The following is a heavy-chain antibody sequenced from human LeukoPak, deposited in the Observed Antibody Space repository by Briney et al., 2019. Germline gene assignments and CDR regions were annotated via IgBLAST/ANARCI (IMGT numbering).Heavy chain of an antibody. D-gene: IGHD2-2*01. CDR1: GFTFSSYA. Sequence: PGGSLRLSCAASGFTFSSYAMSWVRQAPGKGLEWVSAISHSGENTFDADSVKGRFTISRDNSKNTLYLQMNSLRVEDTAVYFCAKAGVSYAFEIWGQGALVTVSS. J-gene: IGHJ4*02. V-gene: IGHV3-23*01. CDR2: ISHSGENT. CDR3: AKAGVSYAFEI.